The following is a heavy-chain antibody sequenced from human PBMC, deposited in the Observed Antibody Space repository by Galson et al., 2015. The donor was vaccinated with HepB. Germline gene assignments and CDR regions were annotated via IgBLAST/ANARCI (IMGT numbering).Heavy chain of an antibody. D-gene: IGHD2-15*01. J-gene: IGHJ4*02. V-gene: IGHV3-11*01. CDR3: ASVAATYALDY. CDR1: GFTFSDYY. Sequence: SLRLSCAASGFTFSDYYMSWIRQAPGKGLEWVSYISSSGSTIYYADSVKGRFTISRDNAKNSLYLQMNSLRAEDTAVYYCASVAATYALDYWGQGTLVTVSS. CDR2: ISSSGSTI.